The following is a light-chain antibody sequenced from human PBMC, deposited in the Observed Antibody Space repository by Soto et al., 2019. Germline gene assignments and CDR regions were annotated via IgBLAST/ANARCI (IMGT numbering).Light chain of an antibody. J-gene: IGKJ4*01. Sequence: DVQMTQSPSSLSASVGDRVTITCRASQDINSWLAWYQQKPGNAPKSLIYAASSLQTGVPSRFSGSESGTHFTLTINNLQPEDYATYYCQQYKIYPLTFGGGTKVEIK. CDR3: QQYKIYPLT. V-gene: IGKV1D-16*01. CDR1: QDINSW. CDR2: AAS.